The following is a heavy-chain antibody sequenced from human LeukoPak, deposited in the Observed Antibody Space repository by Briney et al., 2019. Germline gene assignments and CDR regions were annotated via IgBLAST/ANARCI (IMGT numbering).Heavy chain of an antibody. V-gene: IGHV5-51*01. J-gene: IGHJ5*01. CDR3: ARLRNAEYYCDSSGSWINWFDP. CDR1: VYSFTIYW. Sequence: GESLKISCEGPVYSFTIYWIGWVRQMPGKGLEWMGIIYPGESDIRYRPSIQGQVTISAEKSMSNAYLQWSSLKASDNAMYYCARLRNAEYYCDSSGSWINWFDPWGQGTLVTVSS. CDR2: IYPGESDI. D-gene: IGHD3-22*01.